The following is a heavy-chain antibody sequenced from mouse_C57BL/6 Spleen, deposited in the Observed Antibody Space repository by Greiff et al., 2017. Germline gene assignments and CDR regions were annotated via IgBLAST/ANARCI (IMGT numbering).Heavy chain of an antibody. CDR1: GYTFTSYW. Sequence: QVQLQQSGAELVMPGASVKLSCKASGYTFTSYWMHWVKQRPGQGLEWIGEIDPSDSYTNYNQKFKGKSTLTVDKSSSTAYMQLSSLTSEDSAVYYCAPNDGGVFAYWGQGTLVTVSA. J-gene: IGHJ3*01. V-gene: IGHV1-69*01. CDR2: IDPSDSYT. D-gene: IGHD2-12*01. CDR3: APNDGGVFAY.